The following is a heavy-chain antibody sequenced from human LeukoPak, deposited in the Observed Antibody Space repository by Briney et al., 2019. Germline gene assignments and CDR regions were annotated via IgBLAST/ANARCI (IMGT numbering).Heavy chain of an antibody. D-gene: IGHD6-19*01. CDR3: ARTFGGWYFSFDN. CDR1: GYTFSSYW. Sequence: PGRSLRLSCAASGYTFSSYWMHWVRQAPGKGLVWVSRINSDGGGTTYADSVKGRFTISRDTAKSTLYMQMNSLRAEDTGVYYCARTFGGWYFSFDNRGQGTLVTVSS. J-gene: IGHJ4*02. CDR2: INSDGGGT. V-gene: IGHV3-74*01.